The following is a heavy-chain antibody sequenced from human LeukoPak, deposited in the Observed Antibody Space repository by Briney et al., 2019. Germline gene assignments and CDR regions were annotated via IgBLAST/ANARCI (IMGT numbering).Heavy chain of an antibody. Sequence: GESLKISCKGSGYNLTRYWIGWVRQMPGKGLEWMGIIYPGDSDTRYSPSFQGQVTISADKSNSTAYLQWSSLKASDTAIYYCARSYCSGGSCYDYWGQGTLVTVSS. J-gene: IGHJ4*02. CDR1: GYNLTRYW. CDR2: IYPGDSDT. D-gene: IGHD2-15*01. CDR3: ARSYCSGGSCYDY. V-gene: IGHV5-51*01.